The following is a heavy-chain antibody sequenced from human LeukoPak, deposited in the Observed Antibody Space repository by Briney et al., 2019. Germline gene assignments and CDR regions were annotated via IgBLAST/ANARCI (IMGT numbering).Heavy chain of an antibody. V-gene: IGHV3-7*01. CDR1: GFTFSNSW. Sequence: PGGSLRLSCAASGFTFSNSWMSWVRQAPGKGLEWVANIKRDGSEKYYVDSVKGRFTISRDNAKSSLFLQMNSLRADDKAVYYCEGSAGYWGQGTLVTVPS. CDR2: IKRDGSEK. J-gene: IGHJ4*02. CDR3: EGSAGY.